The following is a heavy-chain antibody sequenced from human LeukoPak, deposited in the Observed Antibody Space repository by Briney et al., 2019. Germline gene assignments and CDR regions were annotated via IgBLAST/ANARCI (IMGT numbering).Heavy chain of an antibody. J-gene: IGHJ4*02. CDR2: IRYDGSNK. CDR3: ARKKCGSSCLINYFDS. CDR1: GFTFSSYG. V-gene: IGHV3-30*02. D-gene: IGHD6-13*01. Sequence: PGGSLRLSCAASGFTFSSYGMHWVRQAPGKGLEWVAFIRYDGSNKYYADSVKGRFTISRDNSKNTLYLQMNSLRAEDTAVYYCARKKCGSSCLINYFDSWGQGTLVTVSS.